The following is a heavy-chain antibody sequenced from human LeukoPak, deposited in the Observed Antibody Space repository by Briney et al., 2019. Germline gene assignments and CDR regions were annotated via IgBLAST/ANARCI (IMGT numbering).Heavy chain of an antibody. Sequence: GGSLRLSCAAAGSTFSSYWTHWARQAPGKGRVWVSRINSDGSSTSYADSVKGRFTISRDNAKNTLYLQMNSLRAEDTAVYYCARDSGDIVGATSFCDYWGQGTLVTVSS. CDR2: INSDGSST. J-gene: IGHJ4*02. CDR3: ARDSGDIVGATSFCDY. D-gene: IGHD1-26*01. CDR1: GSTFSSYW. V-gene: IGHV3-74*01.